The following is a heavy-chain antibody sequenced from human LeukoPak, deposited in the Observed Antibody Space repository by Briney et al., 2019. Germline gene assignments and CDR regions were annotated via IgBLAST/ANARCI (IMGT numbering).Heavy chain of an antibody. D-gene: IGHD6-25*01. V-gene: IGHV5-51*01. CDR1: GYRFTSYW. J-gene: IGHJ4*02. CDR3: ARSLTAAAGDY. CDR2: IYPADSDI. Sequence: HGESRKISCKGSGYRFTSYWIGWVPQIPGKGLEWMAIIYPADSDIRYSPSFQGQVTISADKSISTAYLQWSSLKASDAAMYYCARSLTAAAGDYWGQGTLVTVSS.